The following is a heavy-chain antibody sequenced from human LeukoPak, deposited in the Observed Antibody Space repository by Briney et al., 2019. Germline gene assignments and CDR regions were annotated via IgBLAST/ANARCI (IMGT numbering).Heavy chain of an antibody. J-gene: IGHJ4*02. V-gene: IGHV3-21*01. CDR2: ISSSSSYI. Sequence: PGGSLRLSCAASGFTFSSYSMNWVRQAPGKGLEWVSSISSSSSYIYYADSVKGRFTISRDNAKNSLYLQMNSLRAEDTAVYYCARDGPYDFWSGYYRDYWGQGTLVIVTA. D-gene: IGHD3-3*01. CDR1: GFTFSSYS. CDR3: ARDGPYDFWSGYYRDY.